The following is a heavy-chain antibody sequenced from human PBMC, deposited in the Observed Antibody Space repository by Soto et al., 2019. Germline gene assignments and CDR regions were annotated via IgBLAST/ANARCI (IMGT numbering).Heavy chain of an antibody. V-gene: IGHV3-30-3*01. CDR2: ISYDGSNK. Sequence: GGSLRLSCAASGFTFSSYAMHWVRQAPGKGLEWVAVISYDGSNKYYADSVKGRFTISRDNSKNTLYLQMNSLRAEDTAVYYCATCIAVAAPVGDYWGQGTLVTVSS. J-gene: IGHJ4*02. D-gene: IGHD6-19*01. CDR3: ATCIAVAAPVGDY. CDR1: GFTFSSYA.